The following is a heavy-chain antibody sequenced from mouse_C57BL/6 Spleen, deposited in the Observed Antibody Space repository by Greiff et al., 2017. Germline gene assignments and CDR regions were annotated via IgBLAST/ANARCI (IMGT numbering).Heavy chain of an antibody. Sequence: VQLQQPGAELVKPGASVKLSCKASGYTFTSYWMQWVKQRPGQGLEWIGEIDTSDSYPTYNQTFKGKSTLTVDKSSRTAYMQLSSLTSEDAAVYDCATPLMTAVRATGYIDVWGTGTTVTVSS. V-gene: IGHV1-69*01. CDR3: ATPLMTAVRATGYIDV. D-gene: IGHD1-1*01. J-gene: IGHJ1*03. CDR2: IDTSDSYP. CDR1: GYTFTSYW.